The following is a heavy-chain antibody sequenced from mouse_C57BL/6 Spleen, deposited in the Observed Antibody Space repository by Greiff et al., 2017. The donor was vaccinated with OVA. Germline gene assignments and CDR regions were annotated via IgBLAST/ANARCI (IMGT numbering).Heavy chain of an antibody. Sequence: VQLQQSGPELVKPGDSVKISCKASGYSFTGYFMNWVMQSHGKSLEWIGRINPYNGDTFYNQKFKGKATLTVDKSSSTAHMELRSLTSEDSAVYYCARREGYYAMDYWGQGTSGTVSS. V-gene: IGHV1-20*01. CDR2: INPYNGDT. CDR3: ARREGYYAMDY. J-gene: IGHJ4*01. CDR1: GYSFTGYF.